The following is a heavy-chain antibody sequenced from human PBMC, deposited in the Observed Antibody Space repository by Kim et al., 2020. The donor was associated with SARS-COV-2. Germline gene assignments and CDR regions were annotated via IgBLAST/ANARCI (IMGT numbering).Heavy chain of an antibody. CDR1: GFTFSSYW. CDR3: AREQNYDFWSGYYYYGMDV. V-gene: IGHV3-7*03. J-gene: IGHJ6*02. Sequence: GGSLRLSCAASGFTFSSYWMSWVRQAPGKGLEWVANIKQDGSEKYYVDSVKGRFTISRDNAKNSLYLQMNSLRAEDTAVYYCAREQNYDFWSGYYYYGMDVWGQGTTVTVSS. CDR2: IKQDGSEK. D-gene: IGHD3-3*01.